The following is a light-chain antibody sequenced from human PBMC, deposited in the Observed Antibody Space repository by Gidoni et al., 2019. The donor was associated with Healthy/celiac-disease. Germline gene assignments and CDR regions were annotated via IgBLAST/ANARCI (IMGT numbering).Light chain of an antibody. J-gene: IGLJ3*02. CDR2: SNN. CDR3: AAWDDSLNGPV. V-gene: IGLV1-44*01. CDR1: SSTIGSNT. Sequence: QSVLTQQPSASGTPGQRVTISCSGSSSTIGSNTAHWYQQLPGTAPKLLIYSNNQRPSGVPDLFSGSKAGTSASLAISGLQSEDEADYYCAAWDDSLNGPVFGGGTKLTVL.